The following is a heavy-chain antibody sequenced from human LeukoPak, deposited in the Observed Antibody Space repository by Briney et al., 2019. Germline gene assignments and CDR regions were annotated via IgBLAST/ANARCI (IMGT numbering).Heavy chain of an antibody. CDR2: IYTSGST. Sequence: SETLSLTCTVSGGSISSYYWSWIRQPAGKGLEWIGRIYTSGSTNYNPSLKSRVTMSVDTSKNQFSLKLSSVTAADTAVYYCARDRGYSSSRYFDYWGQGTLVTVSS. J-gene: IGHJ4*02. D-gene: IGHD6-6*01. CDR3: ARDRGYSSSRYFDY. V-gene: IGHV4-4*07. CDR1: GGSISSYY.